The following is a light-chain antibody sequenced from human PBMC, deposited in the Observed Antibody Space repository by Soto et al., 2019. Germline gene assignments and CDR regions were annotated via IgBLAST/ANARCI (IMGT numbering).Light chain of an antibody. V-gene: IGKV1-5*03. CDR1: QSISSW. CDR2: KAS. J-gene: IGKJ2*01. CDR3: QQYSSYVNT. Sequence: DIQMTQSPSTLSASVGDRVTITCRASQSISSWLAWYQQRPGNAPKLLLYKASTLESGVPSTFSGSGSGTEFTLTISSLQPDDFATYYCQQYSSYVNTFGQGTKLEIK.